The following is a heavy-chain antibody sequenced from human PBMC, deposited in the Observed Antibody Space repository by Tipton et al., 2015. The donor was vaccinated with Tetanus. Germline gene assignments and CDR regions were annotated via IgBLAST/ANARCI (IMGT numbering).Heavy chain of an antibody. CDR3: AKEHTSGSYYYYYGMDV. CDR2: ISWDGGST. Sequence: QLVQSGGGLIQPGGSLRLSCAASGFTFDDYTMHWVRQAPGKGLEWVSLISWDGGSTYYADSVKGRFTISRDNSKNSLYLQMNSLRTEDTALYYCAKEHTSGSYYYYYGMDVWGQGTTVTVSS. V-gene: IGHV3-43*01. CDR1: GFTFDDYT. J-gene: IGHJ6*02. D-gene: IGHD1-26*01.